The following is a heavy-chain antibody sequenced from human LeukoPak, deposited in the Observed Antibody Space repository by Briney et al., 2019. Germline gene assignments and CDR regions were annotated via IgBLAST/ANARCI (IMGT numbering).Heavy chain of an antibody. Sequence: SETLSLTCAVYGGSFSGYYWSWIRQPPGKGLEWIGEINHSGSTNYNPSLKSRVTISVDTSKNQFSLKLSSVTAADTAVYYCARGHVDTAVVHFDYWGQGTLVTGSS. V-gene: IGHV4-34*01. J-gene: IGHJ4*02. D-gene: IGHD5-18*01. CDR3: ARGHVDTAVVHFDY. CDR1: GGSFSGYY. CDR2: INHSGST.